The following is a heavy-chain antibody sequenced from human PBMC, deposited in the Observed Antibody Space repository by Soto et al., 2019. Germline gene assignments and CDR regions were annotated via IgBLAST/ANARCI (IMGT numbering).Heavy chain of an antibody. CDR2: ISYDGTNK. Sequence: QVPLVESGGGVVQPGRSLRLSCAASGFTFSSSTVHWVRQAPGKGLEWVALISYDGTNKYYADSVEGRFTISRDNSKNTLYLQMNSLRAEDTAMYYCARDNGGDFDYWGQGTLVTVSS. D-gene: IGHD3-16*01. J-gene: IGHJ4*02. CDR1: GFTFSSST. V-gene: IGHV3-30-3*01. CDR3: ARDNGGDFDY.